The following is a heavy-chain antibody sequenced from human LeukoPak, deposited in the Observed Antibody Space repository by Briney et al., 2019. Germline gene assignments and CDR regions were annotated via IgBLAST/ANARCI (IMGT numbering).Heavy chain of an antibody. CDR2: INPSGGST. Sequence: APVKVSCKASGYTFTSYYMHWVRQAPGQGLEWMGIINPSGGSTSYAQKFQGRVTMTRDTSTSTVYMELSSLRSEDTAVYYCARVLAYSGSYLDAFDIWGQGTMVTVSS. CDR3: ARVLAYSGSYLDAFDI. V-gene: IGHV1-46*01. D-gene: IGHD1-26*01. J-gene: IGHJ3*02. CDR1: GYTFTSYY.